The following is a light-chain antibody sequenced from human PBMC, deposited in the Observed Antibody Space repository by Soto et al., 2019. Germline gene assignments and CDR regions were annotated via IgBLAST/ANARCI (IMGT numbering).Light chain of an antibody. J-gene: IGKJ1*01. CDR1: QSISSW. Sequence: DIQMTQSTSTLSASVGDRVTITCRASQSISSWLAWYQQKPGKAPKLLIYDASSLESGVPSRFSGSGSGTELTITKSSLQPDDCATYYCQQYKSYPWTFGQGTKVEIK. V-gene: IGKV1-5*01. CDR3: QQYKSYPWT. CDR2: DAS.